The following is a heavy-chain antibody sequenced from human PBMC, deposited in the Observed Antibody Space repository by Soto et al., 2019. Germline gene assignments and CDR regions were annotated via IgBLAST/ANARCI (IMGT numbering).Heavy chain of an antibody. Sequence: GGSLRLSCVASGFSFSNSWMTWVRQVPGKGLQWVSAISGSGDTTYYADSVKGRFIISRDNSKDTLYLQMNSLRVEDTAVYYCAKEMGGEWAPVKWGQGTVVTVSS. J-gene: IGHJ4*02. CDR2: ISGSGDTT. V-gene: IGHV3-23*01. CDR1: GFSFSNSW. CDR3: AKEMGGEWAPVK. D-gene: IGHD3-16*01.